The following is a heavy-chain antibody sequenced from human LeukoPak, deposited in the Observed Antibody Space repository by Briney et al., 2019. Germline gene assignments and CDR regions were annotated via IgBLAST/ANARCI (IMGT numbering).Heavy chain of an antibody. CDR3: ARVIVGATYYFDY. V-gene: IGHV1-2*02. D-gene: IGHD1-26*01. CDR1: GYTFTGYY. Sequence: PRASVKVSCKASGYTFTGYYMHWVRQAPGQGLEWMGWINPNSGGTNYAQKFQGRVTMTRDTSISTAYMELSWLRSDDTAVYYCARVIVGATYYFDYWGQGTLVTVSS. CDR2: INPNSGGT. J-gene: IGHJ4*02.